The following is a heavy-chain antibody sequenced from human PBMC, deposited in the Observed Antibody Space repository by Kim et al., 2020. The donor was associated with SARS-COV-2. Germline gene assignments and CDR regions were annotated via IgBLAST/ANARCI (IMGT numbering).Heavy chain of an antibody. D-gene: IGHD6-19*01. V-gene: IGHV3-33*01. Sequence: YADAVKGRFTISRDNSKNTLYLQMNSLRAEDTAVYYCARETSGYSSGLDYWGQGTLVTVSS. J-gene: IGHJ4*02. CDR3: ARETSGYSSGLDY.